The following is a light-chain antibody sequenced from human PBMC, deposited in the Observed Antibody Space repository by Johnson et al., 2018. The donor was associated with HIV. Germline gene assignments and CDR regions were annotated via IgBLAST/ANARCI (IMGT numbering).Light chain of an antibody. V-gene: IGLV1-51*01. CDR3: GTWDSSLSAFYA. J-gene: IGLJ1*01. Sequence: QSVLTQPPSVSAAPGQKVTISCSGSSSNIGNNYVSWYQQLPGTAPKLLIYDNHKRPSGIPDRFSGSKSGTSATLGITGLQTGDEADYYCGTWDSSLSAFYAFGTGTKVTVL. CDR1: SSNIGNNY. CDR2: DNH.